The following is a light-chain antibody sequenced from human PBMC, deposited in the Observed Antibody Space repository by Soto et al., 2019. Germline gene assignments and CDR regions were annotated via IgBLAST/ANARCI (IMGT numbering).Light chain of an antibody. CDR3: CSYAGTSTYV. J-gene: IGLJ1*01. CDR2: EVS. V-gene: IGLV2-23*02. CDR1: SSDVGSDNL. Sequence: QSVLTQPASVSGSPGQSITISCTGTSSDVGSDNLVSWYQQHPGKAPKFMIYEVSKRPSGVSNRFSGSKSGNTASLTISGLQAEDEADYYCCSYAGTSTYVFVTGTKVTVL.